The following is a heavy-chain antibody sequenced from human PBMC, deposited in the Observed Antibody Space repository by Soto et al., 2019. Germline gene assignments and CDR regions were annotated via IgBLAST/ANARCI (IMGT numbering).Heavy chain of an antibody. J-gene: IGHJ6*02. Sequence: GGSLRLSCAASGFTFSGYWMNWVRQAPGKGLEWVANINQDGSEKSYVDSVKGRFTISRDNSKNTLYLQMNSLRAEDTAVYYCAKAGCSSTSCYFYYYGMDVWGQGTTVTVSS. V-gene: IGHV3-7*03. CDR2: INQDGSEK. CDR3: AKAGCSSTSCYFYYYGMDV. D-gene: IGHD2-2*01. CDR1: GFTFSGYW.